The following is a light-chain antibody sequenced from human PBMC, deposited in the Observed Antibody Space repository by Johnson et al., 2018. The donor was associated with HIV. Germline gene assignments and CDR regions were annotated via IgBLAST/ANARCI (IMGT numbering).Light chain of an antibody. J-gene: IGLJ1*01. CDR3: GTWASNLSVYV. CDR1: SSNIGNNY. V-gene: IGLV1-51*02. CDR2: DND. Sequence: QSVLTQPPSVSAAPGQKVTISCSGSSSNIGNNYVSWYQQLPGAAPKLLIYDNDRRPSGVPDRFSGSKSGTSATLGITGLQTGDEADYYCGTWASNLSVYVFGTGTKVSVL.